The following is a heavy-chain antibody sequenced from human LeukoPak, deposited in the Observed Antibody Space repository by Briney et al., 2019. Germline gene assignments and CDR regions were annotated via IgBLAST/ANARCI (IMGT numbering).Heavy chain of an antibody. D-gene: IGHD6-6*01. V-gene: IGHV4-59*01. CDR3: AREGSLKNFDY. J-gene: IGHJ4*02. Sequence: SEILSLTCTVSGGSISSYYWSWIRQPPGKGLEWIGYIYYSGTTNYNPSLKSRVTISVDTSKNQFSLKLSSVTAADTAVYYCAREGSLKNFDYWGQGTLVTVSS. CDR1: GGSISSYY. CDR2: IYYSGTT.